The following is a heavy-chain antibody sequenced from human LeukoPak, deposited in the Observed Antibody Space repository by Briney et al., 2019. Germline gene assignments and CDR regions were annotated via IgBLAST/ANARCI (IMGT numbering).Heavy chain of an antibody. V-gene: IGHV1-8*01. Sequence: ASVKVSCKASGYTFTSYDINWVRQATGQGLEWMGWMNPNSGNTGYAQKFQGRVTMTRNTSISTAYMVLSSLRSEDTAVYYCARGGVKPRYNWFDPWGQGTLVTVSS. CDR1: GYTFTSYD. CDR2: MNPNSGNT. D-gene: IGHD5-24*01. CDR3: ARGGVKPRYNWFDP. J-gene: IGHJ5*02.